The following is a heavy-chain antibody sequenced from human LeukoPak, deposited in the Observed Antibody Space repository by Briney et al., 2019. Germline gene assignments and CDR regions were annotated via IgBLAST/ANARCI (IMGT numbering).Heavy chain of an antibody. V-gene: IGHV1-69*05. J-gene: IGHJ4*02. CDR3: ASTLFFGVVTRFYY. Sequence: SVKVSCKASGGTFSSYAISWVRQAPGQGLEWMGRIIPIFGTANYAQKFQGRVTITTDESTSTAYMELSSLRSEDTAVYYCASTLFFGVVTRFYYWGQGTLVTVSS. CDR1: GGTFSSYA. D-gene: IGHD3-3*01. CDR2: IIPIFGTA.